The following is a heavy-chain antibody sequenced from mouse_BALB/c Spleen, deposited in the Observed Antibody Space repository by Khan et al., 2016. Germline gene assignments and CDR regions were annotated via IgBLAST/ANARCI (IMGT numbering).Heavy chain of an antibody. CDR1: GYTFTNYG. D-gene: IGHD1-1*01. J-gene: IGHJ3*01. V-gene: IGHV9-3-1*01. CDR2: INTYTGEP. Sequence: QIQLVQSGPELKKPGETVRISCKASGYTFTNYGMNWVKQAPGKGLKWMGWINTYTGEPTYADDFKGRFAFSLETSASTAYLQINNLKNEDTATSCCARPYYGSSRGFAYWGQGTLVTVSA. CDR3: ARPYYGSSRGFAY.